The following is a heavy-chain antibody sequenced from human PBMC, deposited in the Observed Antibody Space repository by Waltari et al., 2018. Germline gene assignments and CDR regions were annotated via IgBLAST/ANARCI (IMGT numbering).Heavy chain of an antibody. J-gene: IGHJ4*02. CDR2: INSDGSST. CDR1: GFTFSSHW. Sequence: EVQLVESGGGLVQPGGSLRLSCAASGFTFSSHWMYWVRQTPGKGLGCVSGINSDGSSTSYADSVKGRVTISRDNAKNTLYLQMNSLRAEDTAVYYCVRDSSGTYWGQGTQVTVSS. CDR3: VRDSSGTY. D-gene: IGHD3-22*01. V-gene: IGHV3-74*01.